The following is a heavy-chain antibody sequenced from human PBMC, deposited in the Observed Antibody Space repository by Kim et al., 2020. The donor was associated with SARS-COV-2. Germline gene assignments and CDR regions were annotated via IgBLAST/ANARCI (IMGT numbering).Heavy chain of an antibody. Sequence: SETLSLTCTVSGGSISSGGYYWSWLRQHPGKGLEWIWYIYYSGSNYYNPALKSRATISVATSKNQFSLKLSSVAAAATAVYYGARVRLTLLGVVSAFAI. CDR1: GGSISSGGYY. CDR3: ARVRLTLLGVVSAFAI. D-gene: IGHD3-3*01. CDR2: IYYSGSN. V-gene: IGHV4-31*03. J-gene: IGHJ3*02.